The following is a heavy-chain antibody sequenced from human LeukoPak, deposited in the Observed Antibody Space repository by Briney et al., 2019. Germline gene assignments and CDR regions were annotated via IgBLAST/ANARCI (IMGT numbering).Heavy chain of an antibody. D-gene: IGHD6-19*01. CDR1: GFTFSSYW. V-gene: IGHV3-7*01. J-gene: IGHJ3*02. Sequence: PGGSLRLSCAASGFTFSSYWMHWVRQAPGKGLEWVANIKQDGSEKYYVDSVKGRFTISRDNAKNSLYLQMNSLRAEDTAVYYCARDCLDSSGWCQGLCHDAFDIWGQGTMVTVSS. CDR2: IKQDGSEK. CDR3: ARDCLDSSGWCQGLCHDAFDI.